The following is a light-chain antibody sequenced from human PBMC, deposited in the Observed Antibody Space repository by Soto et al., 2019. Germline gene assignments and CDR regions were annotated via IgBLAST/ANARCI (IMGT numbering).Light chain of an antibody. CDR3: QQGGNWPLT. V-gene: IGKV3D-20*02. CDR1: QSVSSSN. J-gene: IGKJ5*01. CDR2: GAS. Sequence: EIVLTQYPGTLSLSPVERATLSCRASQSVSSSNLAWYQQKPGQAPRLLIYGASSRATGIPARFSGSGSGTDFTLTISSLEPEDFAVYYCQQGGNWPLTFGQGTRLEIK.